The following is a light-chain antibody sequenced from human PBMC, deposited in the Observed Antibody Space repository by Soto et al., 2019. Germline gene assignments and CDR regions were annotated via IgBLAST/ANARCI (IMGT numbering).Light chain of an antibody. CDR3: QQYDSFSLS. CDR1: QSISSW. Sequence: DIQMTQSPSTLSASVGDRVTITCRASQSISSWLAWYQQKPGKAPKLLIYKASSLESGVPSRFSGSGSGTEFTLTITSLQPDDFATYYCQQYDSFSLSFGGGTKVEIK. V-gene: IGKV1-5*03. CDR2: KAS. J-gene: IGKJ4*01.